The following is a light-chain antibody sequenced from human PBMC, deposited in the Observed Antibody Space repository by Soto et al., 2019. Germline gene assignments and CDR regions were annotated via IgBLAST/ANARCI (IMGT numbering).Light chain of an antibody. CDR2: GAS. CDR1: ESVSSY. CDR3: HQYLNWPQA. J-gene: IGKJ1*01. V-gene: IGKV3-15*01. Sequence: ETVMTQSPATLSVSPGEIATLSCRASESVSSYLAWYQQKPGQARRLLIYGASARATGVPARFSGSGSGTDFTLIISSLQPEDFAVYYCHQYLNWPQAFGQGTKVEI.